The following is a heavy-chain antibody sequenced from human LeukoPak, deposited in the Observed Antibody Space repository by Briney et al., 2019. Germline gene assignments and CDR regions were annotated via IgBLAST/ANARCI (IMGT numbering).Heavy chain of an antibody. Sequence: ASVTVSCKASGYTFTSYDINWVRQATGQGLEWMGRMNPNSGNTEYAQKFQGRVTMTRDTSITTAYMELSSLTSEDTTVYYCVRMFKYNFWNGDYREHIWLDPWGQGTLVTVSS. CDR2: MNPNSGNT. CDR1: GYTFTSYD. J-gene: IGHJ5*02. V-gene: IGHV1-8*01. CDR3: VRMFKYNFWNGDYREHIWLDP. D-gene: IGHD3-3*01.